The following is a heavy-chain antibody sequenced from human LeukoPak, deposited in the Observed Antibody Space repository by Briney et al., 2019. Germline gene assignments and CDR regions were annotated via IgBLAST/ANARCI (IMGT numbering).Heavy chain of an antibody. J-gene: IGHJ4*02. D-gene: IGHD1-26*01. Sequence: GGSLRLSCAASGFTFSSYEMNWVRQAPGKGLEWVSYISSSGSTIYYADSVKGRFTISRDNAKNSLYLQMNSLRAEDTAVYYCQCHTRVGATYGGVDYWGQGTLVTVSS. CDR3: QCHTRVGATYGGVDY. V-gene: IGHV3-48*03. CDR2: ISSSGSTI. CDR1: GFTFSSYE.